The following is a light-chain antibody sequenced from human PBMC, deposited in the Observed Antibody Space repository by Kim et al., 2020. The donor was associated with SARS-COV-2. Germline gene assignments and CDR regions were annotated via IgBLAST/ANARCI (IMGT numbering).Light chain of an antibody. J-gene: IGLJ2*01. CDR3: QAWDSDTAI. Sequence: SVSPGQTASITCSGDKLGNKYASWYQQKPGQSPVLVISEDSRRPSGIPERFFGSNSGNTATLIISGTQAMDEADYFCQAWDSDTAIFGGGTQLTVL. CDR2: EDS. CDR1: KLGNKY. V-gene: IGLV3-1*01.